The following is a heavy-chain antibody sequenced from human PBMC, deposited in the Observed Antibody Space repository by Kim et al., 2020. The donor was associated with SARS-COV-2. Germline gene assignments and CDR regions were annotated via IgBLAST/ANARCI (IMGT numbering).Heavy chain of an antibody. CDR3: ATKDLYCSGGSCYSEGNAFDI. CDR1: GGSISSGGYY. V-gene: IGHV4-31*03. J-gene: IGHJ3*02. D-gene: IGHD2-15*01. CDR2: IYYSGST. Sequence: SETLSLTCTVSGGSISSGGYYWSWIRQHPGKGLEWIGYIYYSGSTYYNPSLKSRVTISVDTYKNQFSLKLSSVTAADTAVYYCATKDLYCSGGSCYSEGNAFDIWGQGTMVTVSS.